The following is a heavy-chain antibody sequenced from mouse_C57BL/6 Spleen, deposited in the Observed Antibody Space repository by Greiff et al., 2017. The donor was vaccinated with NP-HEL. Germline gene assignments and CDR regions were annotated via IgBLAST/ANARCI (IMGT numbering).Heavy chain of an antibody. CDR1: GYTFTSYW. CDR2: IHPNSGST. CDR3: ARSGLALYYWDY. D-gene: IGHD3-3*01. Sequence: QVQLQQPGAELVKPGASVKLSCKASGYTFTSYWMHWVKQRPGQGLEWIGMIHPNSGSTNYNEKFKSKATLTVDKSSSTAYMQLSSLTSEDSAVYYCARSGLALYYWDYWGKGTTLTVSS. V-gene: IGHV1-64*01. J-gene: IGHJ2*01.